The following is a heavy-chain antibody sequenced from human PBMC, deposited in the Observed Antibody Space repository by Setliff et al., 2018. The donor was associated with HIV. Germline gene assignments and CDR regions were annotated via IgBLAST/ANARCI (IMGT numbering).Heavy chain of an antibody. Sequence: PGGSLRLSCAASRFTFSNYGMYWVRQAPGKGLKWVAFIRYDGDNQYYADSVRGRFTISRDNSKSTLYLQMNSLRADDTAVYYCAKPSLEWSPNWFDPWGQGTLVTVSS. D-gene: IGHD3-3*01. V-gene: IGHV3-30*02. CDR1: RFTFSNYG. J-gene: IGHJ5*02. CDR2: IRYDGDNQ. CDR3: AKPSLEWSPNWFDP.